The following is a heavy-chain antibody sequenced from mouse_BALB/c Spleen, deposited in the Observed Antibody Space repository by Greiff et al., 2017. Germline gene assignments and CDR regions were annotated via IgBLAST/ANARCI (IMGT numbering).Heavy chain of an antibody. J-gene: IGHJ2*03. CDR2: ISYSGST. V-gene: IGHV3-2*02. D-gene: IGHD2-2*01. CDR3: ARAMGYDYYFDY. Sequence: VQLKQSGPGLVKPSQSLSLTCTVTGYSITSDYAWNWIRQFPGNKLEWMGYISYSGSTSYNPSLKSRISITRDTSKNQFFLQLNSVTTEDTATYYCARAMGYDYYFDYWGQGTSLTVSS. CDR1: GYSITSDYA.